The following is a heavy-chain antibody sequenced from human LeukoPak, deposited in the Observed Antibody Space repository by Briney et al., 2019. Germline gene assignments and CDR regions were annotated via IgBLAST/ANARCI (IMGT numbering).Heavy chain of an antibody. J-gene: IGHJ4*02. CDR2: TYYSGST. D-gene: IGHD1-26*01. Sequence: SETLSLTCTVSGGSISSYYWSWIRQPPGKGLGWIGYTYYSGSTNYNPSLKSRVTISVDTSKNQFSLKLSSVTAADTAVYYCARVPNSGSFFFDYWGQGTLVTVSS. CDR1: GGSISSYY. V-gene: IGHV4-59*01. CDR3: ARVPNSGSFFFDY.